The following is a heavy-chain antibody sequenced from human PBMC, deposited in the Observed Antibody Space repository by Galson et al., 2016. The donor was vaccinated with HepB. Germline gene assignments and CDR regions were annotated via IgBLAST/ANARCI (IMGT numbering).Heavy chain of an antibody. CDR1: GGSISSGGYY. CDR2: IYYSGST. Sequence: TLSLTCTVSGGSISSGGYYWNWIRQHPGKGLEWIGYIYYSGSTHYNPSLKSRVTISVDTSKNQFSLKLSSVTAADTAVYYCARAGSKVLVFGNWGQGTQVTVSS. D-gene: IGHD3-3*02. J-gene: IGHJ4*02. CDR3: ARAGSKVLVFGN. V-gene: IGHV4-31*03.